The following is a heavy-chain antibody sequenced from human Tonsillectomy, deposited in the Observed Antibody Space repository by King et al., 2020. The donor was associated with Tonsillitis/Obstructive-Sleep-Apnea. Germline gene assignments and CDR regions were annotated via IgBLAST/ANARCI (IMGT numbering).Heavy chain of an antibody. CDR1: GGSFSGYY. CDR3: ARCGESGSIFGGYYYYGMDV. J-gene: IGHJ6*02. D-gene: IGHD3-3*01. Sequence: VQLQQWGAGLLKPSETLSLTCAVYGGSFSGYYWSWIRQPPGKGLEWIGEINHSGSTNYNPSLKSRVTISVDTSKNQFSLKLSSVTAADTAVYYCARCGESGSIFGGYYYYGMDVWGQGTTVTVSS. V-gene: IGHV4-34*01. CDR2: INHSGST.